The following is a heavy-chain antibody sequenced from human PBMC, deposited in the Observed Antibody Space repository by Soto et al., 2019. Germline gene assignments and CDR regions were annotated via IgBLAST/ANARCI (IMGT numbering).Heavy chain of an antibody. CDR2: IYHSGST. D-gene: IGHD3-22*01. V-gene: IGHV4-4*02. CDR3: ARQGYDSSGYYYDFDY. J-gene: IGHJ4*02. CDR1: GGSISSSNW. Sequence: SETLSLTCAVSGGSISSSNWWSWVRQPPGKGLEWIGEIYHSGSTSYNPSLKSRVSISVDKSKNQFSLKLSSVTAADTAVYYCARQGYDSSGYYYDFDYWGQRTLVTGSS.